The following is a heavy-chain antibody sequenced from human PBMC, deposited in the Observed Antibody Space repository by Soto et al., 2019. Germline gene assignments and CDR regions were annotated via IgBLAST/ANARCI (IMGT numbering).Heavy chain of an antibody. CDR3: ARAPEDYGDYVDYPRGFYFDY. CDR1: GGSISSGDYY. CDR2: IYYSGST. Sequence: PSETLSLTCTVSGGSISSGDYYWSWIRQPPGKGLEWIGYIYYSGSTYYNPSLKSRVTISVDTSKNQFSLKLSSVTAADTAVYYCARAPEDYGDYVDYPRGFYFDYWGQGTLVTVSS. D-gene: IGHD4-17*01. J-gene: IGHJ4*02. V-gene: IGHV4-30-4*01.